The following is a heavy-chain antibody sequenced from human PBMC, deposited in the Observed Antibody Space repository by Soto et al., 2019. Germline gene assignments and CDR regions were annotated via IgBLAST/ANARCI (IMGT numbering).Heavy chain of an antibody. V-gene: IGHV1-69*13. CDR1: GGTFSSYA. CDR2: IIPIFGTA. CDR3: ARTAALNFGVVSPPDY. J-gene: IGHJ4*02. Sequence: GASVKVSCKASGGTFSSYAISWVRQAPGQGLEWMGGIIPIFGTANYAQKFQGRVTITADESTSTAYMELSSLRSEDTAVYYCARTAALNFGVVSPPDYWGQGTLVTVSS. D-gene: IGHD3-3*01.